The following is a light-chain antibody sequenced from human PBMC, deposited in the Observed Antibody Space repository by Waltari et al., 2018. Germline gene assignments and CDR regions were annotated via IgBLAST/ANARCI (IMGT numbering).Light chain of an antibody. CDR3: MQALQTLRT. Sequence: DIVMTQSPLSLPVTPGEPASSPCRSSQILLYSNGYNYLDWYLQKPGQSPQLLIYLGSNRASGVPDRFSGSGSGTDFTLKISRVEAEDVGVYYCMQALQTLRTFGQGTKLEIK. V-gene: IGKV2-28*01. CDR1: QILLYSNGYNY. CDR2: LGS. J-gene: IGKJ2*01.